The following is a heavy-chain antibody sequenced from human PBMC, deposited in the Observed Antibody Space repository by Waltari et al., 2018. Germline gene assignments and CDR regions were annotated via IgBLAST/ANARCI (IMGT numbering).Heavy chain of an antibody. Sequence: EVQLVESGGGLVQPGGSLRLSCVASGFTFSDNAMHWVRQVPGKGLVYISDISGDGSGTNYADYVKGRVTISRENSKNTVYLQMGSLRAEDTALYYCVREVWGYMESWGQGTTVNVSS. J-gene: IGHJ6*02. V-gene: IGHV3-64*07. CDR3: VREVWGYMES. D-gene: IGHD3-16*01. CDR1: GFTFSDNA. CDR2: ISGDGSGT.